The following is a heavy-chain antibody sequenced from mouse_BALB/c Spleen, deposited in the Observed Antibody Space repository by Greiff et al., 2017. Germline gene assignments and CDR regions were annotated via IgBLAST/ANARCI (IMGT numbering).Heavy chain of an antibody. CDR2: IDPANGNT. V-gene: IGHV14-3*02. CDR3: ARNYYGPYWYFDV. Sequence: VQLQQSGAELVKPGASVKLPCTASGFNIKDTYMHWVKQRPEQGLEWIGRIDPANGNTKYDPKFQGKATITADTSSNTAYLQLSSLTSEDTAVYYCARNYYGPYWYFDVWGAGTTVTVSS. CDR1: GFNIKDTY. D-gene: IGHD1-2*01. J-gene: IGHJ1*01.